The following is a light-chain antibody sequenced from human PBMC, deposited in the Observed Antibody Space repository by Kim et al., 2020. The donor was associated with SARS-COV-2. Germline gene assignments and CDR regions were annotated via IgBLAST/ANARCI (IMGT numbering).Light chain of an antibody. J-gene: IGKJ5*01. CDR3: QQYGSPPST. CDR1: RSVTSTY. V-gene: IGKV3-20*01. CDR2: IAS. Sequence: TPGESATLSCRASRSVTSTYLAWYRQRPGQAPRLLIYIASTRATGIPDRFSGSGSGTEFTLTISRLEPEDFAVYYCQQYGSPPSTFGQGTRLEIK.